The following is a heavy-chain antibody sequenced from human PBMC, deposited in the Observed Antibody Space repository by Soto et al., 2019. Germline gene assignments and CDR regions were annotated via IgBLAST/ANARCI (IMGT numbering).Heavy chain of an antibody. Sequence: QVTLKESGPVLVKPTETLTLTCTVSGFSLSNARMGVSWIRQPPGKALEWLAHIFWNDETAYSTSLKTRLTISKDTSKSQLVLTMANMDPADTATYYCARTVARMDLDYWGQGTLVTVSS. V-gene: IGHV2-26*02. J-gene: IGHJ4*02. D-gene: IGHD2-21*01. CDR2: IFWNDET. CDR1: GFSLSNARMG. CDR3: ARTVARMDLDY.